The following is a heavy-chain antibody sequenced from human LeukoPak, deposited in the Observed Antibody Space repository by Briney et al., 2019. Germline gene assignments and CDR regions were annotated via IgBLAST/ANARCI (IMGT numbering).Heavy chain of an antibody. V-gene: IGHV3-74*01. D-gene: IGHD3-3*01. J-gene: IGHJ4*02. CDR3: ARGGGVVIEFDY. CDR2: INSDGSST. Sequence: GGSLRLSCAASGFTFSSYWMHWVRQAPGKGLVWVSRINSDGSSTSYADSVKGRFTISRDNAKNTLYLQMNSLRAEDTAVYYCARGGGVVIEFDYWGQGTLVTVSS. CDR1: GFTFSSYW.